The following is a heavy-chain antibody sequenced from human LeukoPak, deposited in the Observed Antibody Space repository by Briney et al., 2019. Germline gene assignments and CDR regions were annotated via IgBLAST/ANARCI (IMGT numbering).Heavy chain of an antibody. D-gene: IGHD2-8*01. J-gene: IGHJ6*03. CDR3: ARDKGYCTNGVCYRPYYYYMDV. V-gene: IGHV1-46*01. CDR2: INPSGGST. CDR1: GYTFTSYY. Sequence: ASVKVSCKASGYTFTSYYMHWVRQAPGQGLEWMGIINPSGGSTSYAQKFQGRVTMTRDTSISTAYMELSRLRSDDTAVYYCARDKGYCTNGVCYRPYYYYMDVWGKGTTVTVSS.